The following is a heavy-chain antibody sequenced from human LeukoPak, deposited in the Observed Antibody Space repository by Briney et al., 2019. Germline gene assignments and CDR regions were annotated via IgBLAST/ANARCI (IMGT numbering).Heavy chain of an antibody. V-gene: IGHV3-23*01. Sequence: GGSLRLSCAASGFTFSSYAMSWVRQAPGKGLEWVSAISGSGGSTYYADSVKGRFTISRDNSKNTLYLQMNRLRGEDTAVYYCANSGPSAAAGRSWFDPWGKGTLVTVSS. CDR3: ANSGPSAAAGRSWFDP. J-gene: IGHJ5*02. D-gene: IGHD6-13*01. CDR2: ISGSGGST. CDR1: GFTFSSYA.